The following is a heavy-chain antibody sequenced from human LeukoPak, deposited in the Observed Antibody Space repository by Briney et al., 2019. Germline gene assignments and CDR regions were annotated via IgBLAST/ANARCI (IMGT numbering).Heavy chain of an antibody. CDR3: ARDIEDGSGYFNWFDP. J-gene: IGHJ5*02. V-gene: IGHV1-69*04. D-gene: IGHD3-10*01. CDR1: GGTFSSYT. Sequence: ASVKVSCKASGGTFSSYTISWVRQAPGQGLEWMGRIIPILGIANYAQKFQGRVTITADKSTSTAYMELSSLRSEDTAVYYCARDIEDGSGYFNWFDPWGQVTLVTVSS. CDR2: IIPILGIA.